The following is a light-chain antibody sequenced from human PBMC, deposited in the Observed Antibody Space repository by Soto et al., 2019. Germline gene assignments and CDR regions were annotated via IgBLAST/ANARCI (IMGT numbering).Light chain of an antibody. CDR2: NAS. CDR3: QQYNSYPCT. J-gene: IGKJ2*02. V-gene: IGKV1-5*01. Sequence: DIQMTQSPSTVSASVGDAVTITCRASQSISTWLAWYQQKPGKAPKLLIYNASTLESGGPSGFSGSGSGTEFTLTISCLQPDDSATYYCQQYNSYPCTFGQGTKLEIK. CDR1: QSISTW.